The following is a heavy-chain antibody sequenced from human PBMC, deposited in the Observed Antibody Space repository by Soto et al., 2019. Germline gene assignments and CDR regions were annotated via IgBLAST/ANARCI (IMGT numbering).Heavy chain of an antibody. CDR3: AREYSSGFLPSDY. J-gene: IGHJ4*02. CDR1: GGTFSSYA. D-gene: IGHD6-19*01. Sequence: SVKVSCKASGGTFSSYAISWVRQAPGQGLEWMGGIIPIFGTANYAQKFQGRVTMTRDTSISTAYMELSRLRSDDTAVYYCAREYSSGFLPSDYWGQGTLVTVSS. V-gene: IGHV1-69*05. CDR2: IIPIFGTA.